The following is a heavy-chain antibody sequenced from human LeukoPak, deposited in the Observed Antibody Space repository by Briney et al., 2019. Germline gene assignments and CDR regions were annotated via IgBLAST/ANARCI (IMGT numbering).Heavy chain of an antibody. CDR3: ARDREQWLADYFDY. CDR2: INPNSGGT. CDR1: GYTFTGYY. J-gene: IGHJ4*02. Sequence: ASVKVPCKASGYTFTGYYMHWVRQAPGQGLEWMGWINPNSGGTNYAQKFQGRVTMTRDTSISTAYMELSRLRSDDTAVYYCARDREQWLADYFDYWGQGTLVTVSS. D-gene: IGHD6-19*01. V-gene: IGHV1-2*02.